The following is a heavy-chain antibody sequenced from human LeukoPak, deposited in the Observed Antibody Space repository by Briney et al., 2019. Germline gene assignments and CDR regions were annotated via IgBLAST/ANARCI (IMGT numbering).Heavy chain of an antibody. D-gene: IGHD5-12*01. CDR1: GFTFSGSA. CDR2: IRSKANSYAT. J-gene: IGHJ4*02. V-gene: IGHV3-73*01. Sequence: GGSLRLSCAASGFTFSGSAMHWVRQASGKGLEWVGRIRSKANSYATAYAASVKGRFTISRDNSKNTLYLQMNSLRAEDTAVYYCARGPSGYHNTGGQGTLVTVSS. CDR3: ARGPSGYHNT.